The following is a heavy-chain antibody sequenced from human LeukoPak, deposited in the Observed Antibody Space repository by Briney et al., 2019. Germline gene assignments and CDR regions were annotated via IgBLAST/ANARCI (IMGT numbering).Heavy chain of an antibody. D-gene: IGHD6-6*01. CDR3: ARSGRAIAARSPFDY. Sequence: SSETLSLPCTVSGGSISSGSYYWRWIRQPAGKGLEWLGRLYTSGSTTYNPSLKNRVTISVDTSKNQFSLKLSSVTAADTAVYYWARSGRAIAARSPFDYWGQGTLVTVSS. V-gene: IGHV4-61*02. J-gene: IGHJ4*02. CDR1: GGSISSGSYY. CDR2: LYTSGST.